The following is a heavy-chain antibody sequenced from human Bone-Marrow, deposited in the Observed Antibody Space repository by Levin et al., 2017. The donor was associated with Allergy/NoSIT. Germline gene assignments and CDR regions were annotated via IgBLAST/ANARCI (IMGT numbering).Heavy chain of an antibody. D-gene: IGHD3-10*01. Sequence: GSLRLSCTVSGGSISSYYWSWIRQPPGKGLEWIGYIYYSGSTNYNPSLKSRVTISVDTSKNQFSLKLSSVTAADTAVYYCATVLWPDYWYFDLWGRGTLVTVSS. J-gene: IGHJ2*01. CDR2: IYYSGST. V-gene: IGHV4-59*01. CDR3: ATVLWPDYWYFDL. CDR1: GGSISSYY.